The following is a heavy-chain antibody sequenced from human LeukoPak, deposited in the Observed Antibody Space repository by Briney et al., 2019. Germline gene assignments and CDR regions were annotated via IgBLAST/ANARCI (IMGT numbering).Heavy chain of an antibody. CDR3: AREWTKLWFNY. J-gene: IGHJ4*02. D-gene: IGHD5-18*01. Sequence: SVKVSGKASGGTFSSYAISWLRQAPGQGLEWMGRIIPILGIANYAQKFQGRVTITADKSTSTAYMELRSLRSEETPVYSCAREWTKLWFNYWGQGNLVTVSS. CDR2: IIPILGIA. V-gene: IGHV1-69*04. CDR1: GGTFSSYA.